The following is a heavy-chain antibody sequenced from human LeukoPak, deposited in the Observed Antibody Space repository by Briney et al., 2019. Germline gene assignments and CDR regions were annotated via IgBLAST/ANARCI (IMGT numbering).Heavy chain of an antibody. Sequence: PGGSLRLSCAAPGFTFSTYAMSWVRQAPGKGLEWVSSITSSGESTYCAGSVKGQFTISRDNSKNTVYLQMNSLRAEDTAVYYCAKDRPNYYGSNGHYYRRDGDYWGQGTLVTVSS. D-gene: IGHD3-22*01. V-gene: IGHV3-23*01. CDR1: GFTFSTYA. J-gene: IGHJ4*02. CDR2: ITSSGEST. CDR3: AKDRPNYYGSNGHYYRRDGDY.